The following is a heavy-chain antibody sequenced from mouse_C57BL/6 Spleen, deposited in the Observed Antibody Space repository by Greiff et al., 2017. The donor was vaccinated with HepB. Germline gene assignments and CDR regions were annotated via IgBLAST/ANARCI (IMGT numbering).Heavy chain of an antibody. CDR3: ARANWDRDWYFDV. J-gene: IGHJ1*03. CDR1: GYTFTSYW. Sequence: QVQLQQSGAELAKPGASVKLSCKASGYTFTSYWMHWVKQRPGQGLEWIGYINPSSGYTKYNQKFKDKATLTVDKSSSTAYMELRSLTSEDSAVYYCARANWDRDWYFDVWGTGTTVTVSS. CDR2: INPSSGYT. V-gene: IGHV1-7*01. D-gene: IGHD4-1*01.